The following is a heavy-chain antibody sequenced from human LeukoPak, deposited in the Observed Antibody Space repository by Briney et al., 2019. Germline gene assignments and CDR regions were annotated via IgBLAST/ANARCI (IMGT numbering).Heavy chain of an antibody. Sequence: PGGSLRLSCAASGFTFNTYSMNWVRQAPGKGLEWVSSISRTSTHKNYADSVRGRFTISRDSAKNSVYLQMNSLRAEDTAVYYCARDQDPYVVATIDFDYWGQGTLVTVSS. CDR2: ISRTSTHK. CDR1: GFTFNTYS. CDR3: ARDQDPYVVATIDFDY. J-gene: IGHJ4*02. V-gene: IGHV3-21*01. D-gene: IGHD5-12*01.